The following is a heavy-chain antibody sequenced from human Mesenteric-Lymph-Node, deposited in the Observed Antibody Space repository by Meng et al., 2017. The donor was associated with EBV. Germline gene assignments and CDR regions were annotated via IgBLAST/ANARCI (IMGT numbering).Heavy chain of an antibody. D-gene: IGHD6-19*01. CDR1: GSSFTGYY. V-gene: IGHV1-2*04. Sequence: GQRVLPGAGVKQPGASVKVSCKSSGSSFTGYYMHWVRQAPGQGLEWMGWINPNSGGTNYAQKFQGWVTMTRDTSISTAYMELSRLRSEDTAVYYCARDHFGIAVAGTVPIDYWGQGTLVTVSS. CDR3: ARDHFGIAVAGTVPIDY. CDR2: INPNSGGT. J-gene: IGHJ4*02.